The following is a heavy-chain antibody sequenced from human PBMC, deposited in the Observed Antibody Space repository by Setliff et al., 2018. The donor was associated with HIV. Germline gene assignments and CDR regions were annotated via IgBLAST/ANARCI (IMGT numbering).Heavy chain of an antibody. CDR3: AISNFWSGYSTSPPDYFDY. V-gene: IGHV4-39*02. D-gene: IGHD3-3*01. Sequence: SETLSLTCTVYGASISNSNSYWGWIRQPPGKGLEWIGSIYYSGSVYYNPSLKSRVTILVDTSKNHFSLNLSSVTAADTAVYYCAISNFWSGYSTSPPDYFDYWGQGMLVTVSS. J-gene: IGHJ4*02. CDR1: GASISNSNSY. CDR2: IYYSGSV.